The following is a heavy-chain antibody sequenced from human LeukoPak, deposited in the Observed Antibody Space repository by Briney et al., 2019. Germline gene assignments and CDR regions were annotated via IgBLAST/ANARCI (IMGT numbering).Heavy chain of an antibody. D-gene: IGHD3-22*01. CDR1: GFTFSRDW. J-gene: IGHJ4*02. V-gene: IGHV3-74*01. Sequence: GGSLRLSCVASGFTFSRDWMHWVRQAPGKGLVWVSRISGGGRSTSYAHSVKGRFTISRDNAKNPLYLQMNSLRAEDTAVYYCARGLGYYYDSSDYGGFDYWGQGTLVTVSS. CDR2: ISGGGRST. CDR3: ARGLGYYYDSSDYGGFDY.